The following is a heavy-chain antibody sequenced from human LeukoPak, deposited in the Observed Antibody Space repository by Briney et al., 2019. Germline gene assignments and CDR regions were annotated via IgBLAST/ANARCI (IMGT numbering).Heavy chain of an antibody. V-gene: IGHV4-34*01. Sequence: SETLSLTCAVYGGSFSGYYWSRIRQPPGRGLEWIGEINHSGSTNYNPSLKSRVTISVDTSKNQFPLKLSSVTAADTAVYYCASDLGRDSSGYPGGYWGQGTLVTVSS. J-gene: IGHJ4*02. CDR1: GGSFSGYY. CDR3: ASDLGRDSSGYPGGY. CDR2: INHSGST. D-gene: IGHD3-22*01.